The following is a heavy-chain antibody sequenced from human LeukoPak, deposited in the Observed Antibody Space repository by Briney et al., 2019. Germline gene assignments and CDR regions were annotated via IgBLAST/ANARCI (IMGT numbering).Heavy chain of an antibody. Sequence: PGGSLRLSCAASGFTFSSYEMNWVRQAPGKGLEWVLYISNSGTAIYYADSVKGRFTISRDNAKSSLYLQMNSLRAEDTAVYYCARAGYSMDTEYFQHWGQGTLVTVSS. CDR2: ISNSGTAI. CDR3: ARAGYSMDTEYFQH. J-gene: IGHJ1*01. D-gene: IGHD5-18*01. CDR1: GFTFSSYE. V-gene: IGHV3-48*03.